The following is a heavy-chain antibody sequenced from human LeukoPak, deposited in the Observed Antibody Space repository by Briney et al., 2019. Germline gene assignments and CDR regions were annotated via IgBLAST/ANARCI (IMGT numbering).Heavy chain of an antibody. V-gene: IGHV4-39*07. CDR1: RGLITNNNYF. D-gene: IGHD6-19*01. CDR3: ARDFSGWYSDAFDI. Sequence: MTSETLSLTCSVSRGLITNNNYFWGWIRQPPGKGLEWIGSIYYSGSTYYNPSLKSRVTISVDTSKNQFSLKLSSVTAADTAVYYCARDFSGWYSDAFDIWGQGTMVTVSS. J-gene: IGHJ3*02. CDR2: IYYSGST.